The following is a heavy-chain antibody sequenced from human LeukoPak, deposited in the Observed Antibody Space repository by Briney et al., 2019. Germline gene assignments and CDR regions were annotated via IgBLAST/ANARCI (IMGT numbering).Heavy chain of an antibody. CDR1: GGTFSSYA. V-gene: IGHV1-69*13. CDR3: ARDKGRDGYTAFDY. D-gene: IGHD5-24*01. J-gene: IGHJ4*02. Sequence: GASVKVSCKASGGTFSSYAISWVRQAPGQGLEWMGGIIPIFGTANYAQKFQGRVTITADESTSTAYMELSSLRSGDTAVYYCARDKGRDGYTAFDYWGQGTLVTVSS. CDR2: IIPIFGTA.